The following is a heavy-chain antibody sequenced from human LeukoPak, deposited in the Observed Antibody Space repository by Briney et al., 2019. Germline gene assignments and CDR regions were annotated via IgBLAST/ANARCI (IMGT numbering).Heavy chain of an antibody. CDR2: ISSSSSTI. CDR1: GFTFSSYS. D-gene: IGHD5-12*01. V-gene: IGHV3-48*01. J-gene: IGHJ4*02. CDR3: ARGYSGYDAPFDY. Sequence: GGSLRLSCAASGFTFSSYSMNWVRQAPGKGLEWVSYISSSSSTIYYADSVKGRFTISRDNAKNSLYLQMNSLRAEDTAVYYCARGYSGYDAPFDYWGQGTLVTVSS.